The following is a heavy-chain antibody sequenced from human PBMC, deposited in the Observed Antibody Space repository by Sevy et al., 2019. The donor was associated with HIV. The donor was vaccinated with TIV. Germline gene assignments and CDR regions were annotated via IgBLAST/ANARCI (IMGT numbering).Heavy chain of an antibody. Sequence: VKVSCKASGYIFTDYYIHWVRQAPGQGLEWMAWNNSDSGVTNYAQRFQGEVTVTRDTSLSTAYLELSRLKSNDTAIYYCARLTTQPTSDLYGMDVWGQGTRVTVSS. CDR1: GYIFTDYY. CDR2: NNSDSGVT. CDR3: ARLTTQPTSDLYGMDV. V-gene: IGHV1-2*02. D-gene: IGHD4-4*01. J-gene: IGHJ6*02.